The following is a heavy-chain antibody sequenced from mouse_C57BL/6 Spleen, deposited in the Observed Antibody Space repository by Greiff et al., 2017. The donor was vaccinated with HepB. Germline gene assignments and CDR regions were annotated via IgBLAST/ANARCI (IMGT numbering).Heavy chain of an antibody. CDR2: IYPGDGDT. J-gene: IGHJ4*01. CDR1: GYAFSSSW. V-gene: IGHV1-82*01. CDR3: AREGGYYDAMDY. D-gene: IGHD2-3*01. Sequence: QVQLQQSGPELVKPGASVKISCKASGYAFSSSWMNWVKQRPGKGLEWIGRIYPGDGDTNYNGKFKGKATLTADKSSSTAYMQLSSLTSEDSAVYFCAREGGYYDAMDYWGQGTSVTVSS.